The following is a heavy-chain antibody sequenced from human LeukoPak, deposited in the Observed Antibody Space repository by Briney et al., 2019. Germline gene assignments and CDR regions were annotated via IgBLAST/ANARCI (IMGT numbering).Heavy chain of an antibody. CDR3: AKDREWGYYDSSGYSYYLGY. V-gene: IGHV3-23*01. J-gene: IGHJ4*02. CDR1: GFTFSSYG. D-gene: IGHD3-22*01. CDR2: ISGSGGST. Sequence: GGTLRLSCAASGFTFSSYGMSWVRQAPGKGLEWVSAISGSGGSTYYADSVKGRFTISRDNSKNTLYLQMNSLRAKDTAVYYCAKDREWGYYDSSGYSYYLGYWGQGTLVTVSS.